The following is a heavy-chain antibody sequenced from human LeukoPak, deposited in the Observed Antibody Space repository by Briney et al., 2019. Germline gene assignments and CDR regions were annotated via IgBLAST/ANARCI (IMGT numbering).Heavy chain of an antibody. J-gene: IGHJ3*02. CDR3: ARGTMGDAFDI. Sequence: ASVKVSCKASRGTFSSYAISWVRQAPGQGLEWMGGIIPIFDTANYAQKFQGRVTITTDESTSTAYMELSSLRSEDTAVYYCARGTMGDAFDIWGQGTMVTVSS. CDR2: IIPIFDTA. V-gene: IGHV1-69*05. D-gene: IGHD3-10*01. CDR1: RGTFSSYA.